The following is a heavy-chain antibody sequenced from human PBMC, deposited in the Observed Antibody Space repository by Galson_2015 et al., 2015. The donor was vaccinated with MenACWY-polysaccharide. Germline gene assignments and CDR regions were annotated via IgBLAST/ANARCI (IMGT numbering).Heavy chain of an antibody. CDR1: GDSVSSYSAG. Sequence: CAISGDSVSSYSAGWNWIRQSPSRGLEWLGRTYHRSKWYIDYAVSVNGRISITPDTSRNQFSLQLSSVTPEDTAIYYCAGGGLVRGALGWIDPWGPGILVTVSS. D-gene: IGHD3-16*02. V-gene: IGHV6-1*01. CDR2: TYHRSKWYI. J-gene: IGHJ5*02. CDR3: AGGGLVRGALGWIDP.